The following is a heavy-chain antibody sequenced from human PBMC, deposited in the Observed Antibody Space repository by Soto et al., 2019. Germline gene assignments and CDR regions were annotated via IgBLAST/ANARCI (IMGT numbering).Heavy chain of an antibody. Sequence: GGSLRLSCAASGFNFNTYWMYWVRQAPGKGLEWVANTDTDGSRKNYVDSVKGRLIISRDNAKKSLFLQMNSLRADDTAVYYCARDDGYGSGRSYYWGHGTLVHVSS. CDR2: TDTDGSRK. V-gene: IGHV3-7*03. D-gene: IGHD3-10*01. J-gene: IGHJ4*01. CDR1: GFNFNTYW. CDR3: ARDDGYGSGRSYY.